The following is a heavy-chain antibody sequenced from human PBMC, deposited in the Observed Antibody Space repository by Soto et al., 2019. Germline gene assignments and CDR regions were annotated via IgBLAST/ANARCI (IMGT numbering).Heavy chain of an antibody. Sequence: PSETLSLTCTVSGGSISSTSDYWGWIRQPPGKGLDWIGNIYYSGTTYYNPSLQSRVTISVDTSKNRFSLKLSSVTAADTAVYYCASQGQWLVPLYWGQGTLVTVSS. CDR1: GGSISSTSDY. CDR3: ASQGQWLVPLY. D-gene: IGHD6-19*01. V-gene: IGHV4-39*01. CDR2: IYYSGTT. J-gene: IGHJ4*02.